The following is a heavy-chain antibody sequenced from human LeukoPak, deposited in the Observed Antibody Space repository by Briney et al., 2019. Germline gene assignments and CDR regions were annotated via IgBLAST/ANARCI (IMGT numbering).Heavy chain of an antibody. D-gene: IGHD4-23*01. Sequence: GGSLRLSCAASGFTVSSNYMSWVRQAPGKGLVWVSRIKSDGSSIMYADSVRGRFTISRDNAKNTLYLQMNSLRAEDTAVYYCARDLDYGGRSNFDHWGQGTLVTVSS. J-gene: IGHJ4*02. V-gene: IGHV3-74*03. CDR2: IKSDGSSI. CDR3: ARDLDYGGRSNFDH. CDR1: GFTVSSNY.